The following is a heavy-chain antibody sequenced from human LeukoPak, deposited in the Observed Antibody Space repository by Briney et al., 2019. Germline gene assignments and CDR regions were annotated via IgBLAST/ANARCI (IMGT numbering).Heavy chain of an antibody. Sequence: GRSPRLSCVVSGFFFGSYGMHWVRQAPGKGLEWVAVISHDGSNKYYGDSVKGRFTISRDNSKNTLYLQMNSLRPEDTAVYYCAKLGYDSSGASKTLDYWGQGALVTVSS. V-gene: IGHV3-30*18. CDR1: GFFFGSYG. CDR2: ISHDGSNK. D-gene: IGHD3-22*01. J-gene: IGHJ4*02. CDR3: AKLGYDSSGASKTLDY.